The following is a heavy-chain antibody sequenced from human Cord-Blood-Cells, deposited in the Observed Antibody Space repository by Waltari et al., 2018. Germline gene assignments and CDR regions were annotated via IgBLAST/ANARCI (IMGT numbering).Heavy chain of an antibody. J-gene: IGHJ4*02. V-gene: IGHV4-34*01. CDR3: ARRGGITMVRGVIIPYFDY. CDR1: GGSFSGYY. Sequence: QVQLQQWGAGLLKPSETLSLTCAVYGGSFSGYYWSWIRQPPGKGLEWIGEINHSGRTNYNPSLKSRVTISVDTSKNQFSLKLSSVTAADTAVYYCARRGGITMVRGVIIPYFDYWGQGTLVTVSS. D-gene: IGHD3-10*01. CDR2: INHSGRT.